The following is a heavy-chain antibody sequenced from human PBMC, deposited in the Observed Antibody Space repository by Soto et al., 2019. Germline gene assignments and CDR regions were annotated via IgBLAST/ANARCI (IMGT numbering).Heavy chain of an antibody. Sequence: PGGSLRLSCAASGFTFSSYGMHWVRQAPGTGLEWVAVIWYDGSNKYYTDSVKGRFTISRDNSKNTLYLQMNSLRAEDTAVYYCARGYGANSGNFDYWGQGTLVTVSS. CDR1: GFTFSSYG. CDR2: IWYDGSNK. CDR3: ARGYGANSGNFDY. V-gene: IGHV3-33*01. J-gene: IGHJ4*02. D-gene: IGHD4-17*01.